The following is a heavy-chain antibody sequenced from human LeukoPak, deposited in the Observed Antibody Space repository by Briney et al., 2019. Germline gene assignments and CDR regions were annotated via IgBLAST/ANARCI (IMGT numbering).Heavy chain of an antibody. Sequence: PSETLSLTCTVSGGSIISGGYYWSWIRQPPGKGLEWIGEIDDSGSSNYNPSLKSRVTISVDTPKNQFSLKLTSVTAADTAVYYCVRGLYCSSTSCYKDYWGQGTLVTVSS. CDR1: GGSIISGGYY. V-gene: IGHV4-39*07. J-gene: IGHJ4*02. CDR2: IDDSGSS. D-gene: IGHD2-2*02. CDR3: VRGLYCSSTSCYKDY.